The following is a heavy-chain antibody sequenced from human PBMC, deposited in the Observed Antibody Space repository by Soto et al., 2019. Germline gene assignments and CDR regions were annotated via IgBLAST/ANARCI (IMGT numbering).Heavy chain of an antibody. Sequence: EVQLLESGGGLVQPGGSLRLACAASGFTFSSYAMSWVRQAPGKGLEWVSGLSDSGDTTYYAASVKGRFTISRDNSKNTLFLQMNSLRAEDTAVYYCAKEDVAVSLLIYYYYGMDVWGQGTTVTVSS. D-gene: IGHD6-19*01. CDR3: AKEDVAVSLLIYYYYGMDV. J-gene: IGHJ6*02. CDR2: LSDSGDTT. CDR1: GFTFSSYA. V-gene: IGHV3-23*01.